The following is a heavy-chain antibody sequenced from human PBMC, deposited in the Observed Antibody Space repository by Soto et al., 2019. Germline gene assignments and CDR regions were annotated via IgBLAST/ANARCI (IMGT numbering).Heavy chain of an antibody. CDR2: ISSDGSSK. J-gene: IGHJ5*02. D-gene: IGHD3-9*01. Sequence: LXLSCAASGFSFNNYALHWVRQAPGKGLEWVAVISSDGSSKSYADSVKGRFTISRDNSKNTLFLQMNSLRAEDTAVYYCARDQVNYDILTGHYPRWFDHWGQGPLVTVSS. CDR1: GFSFNNYA. CDR3: ARDQVNYDILTGHYPRWFDH. V-gene: IGHV3-30-3*01.